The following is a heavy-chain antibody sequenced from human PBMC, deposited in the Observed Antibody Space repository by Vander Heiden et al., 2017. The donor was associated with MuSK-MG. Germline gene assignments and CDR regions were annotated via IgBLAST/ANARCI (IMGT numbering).Heavy chain of an antibody. Sequence: EVQLVESGGGLVQPGGSLSLSCSAPGLSFSAYWMYWVRQVPGKGLVWVSCIKGDGSDTRYADSVKGRFSISRDNDKNTLYLQMNSLRAEDTAVYYCARDKGDGGSLDYWGQGALVTVSS. CDR2: IKGDGSDT. V-gene: IGHV3-74*01. CDR3: ARDKGDGGSLDY. J-gene: IGHJ4*02. CDR1: GLSFSAYW. D-gene: IGHD2-15*01.